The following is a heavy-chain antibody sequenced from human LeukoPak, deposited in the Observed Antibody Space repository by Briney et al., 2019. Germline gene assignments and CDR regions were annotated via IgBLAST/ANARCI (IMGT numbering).Heavy chain of an antibody. J-gene: IGHJ6*03. Sequence: ASVKVSCKASGYTFTSYDINWVRQATGQGLEWMGWMNPNSGNTGYAQKFQGRVTITRNTSLSTAYMELSSLRSEDTAVYYCARGNYDYYDSSGYPLDYFYYYMDVWGKGTTVTVSS. CDR3: ARGNYDYYDSSGYPLDYFYYYMDV. CDR1: GYTFTSYD. V-gene: IGHV1-8*03. D-gene: IGHD3-22*01. CDR2: MNPNSGNT.